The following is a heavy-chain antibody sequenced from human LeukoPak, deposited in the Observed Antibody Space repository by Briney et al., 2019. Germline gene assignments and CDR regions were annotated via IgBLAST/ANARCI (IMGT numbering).Heavy chain of an antibody. J-gene: IGHJ4*02. V-gene: IGHV5-51*01. CDR3: ARRGRRGYSGYDLLDY. D-gene: IGHD5-12*01. CDR1: GYSFTSYC. CDR2: IYPGDSDT. Sequence: GESLKISCKGSGYSFTSYCIGWVRQMPGKGLEWMVIIYPGDSDTRYSPSFQGQVTISADKSISTAYLQWSSLKASDTAMYYCARRGRRGYSGYDLLDYWGQGTLVTVSS.